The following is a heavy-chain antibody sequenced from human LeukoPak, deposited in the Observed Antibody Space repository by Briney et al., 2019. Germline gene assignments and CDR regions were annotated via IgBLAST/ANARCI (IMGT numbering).Heavy chain of an antibody. Sequence: ASVKVSCKVSGYTLTELSMHWVRQAPGKGLEWMGGFDPEDGETIYAQKFQGRVTMTEDTSTDTAYMELSSLRSEDTAVYYCATRIFMVRGVRHPTLNWFDPWGRGTLVTVSS. CDR1: GYTLTELS. V-gene: IGHV1-24*01. D-gene: IGHD3-10*01. J-gene: IGHJ5*02. CDR3: ATRIFMVRGVRHPTLNWFDP. CDR2: FDPEDGET.